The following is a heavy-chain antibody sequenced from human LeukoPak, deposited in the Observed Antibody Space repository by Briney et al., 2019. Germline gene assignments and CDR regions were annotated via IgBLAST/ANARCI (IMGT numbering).Heavy chain of an antibody. V-gene: IGHV3-7*01. CDR1: GFTFSTYP. CDR3: ARVGLGITIFGVVKNAFDI. D-gene: IGHD3-3*01. CDR2: IKQDGSEK. J-gene: IGHJ3*02. Sequence: GGSLRLSCAASGFTFSTYPMNWVCQAPGKGLEWVANIKQDGSEKYYVDSVKGRFTISRDNAKNSLYLQMNSLRAEDTAVYYCARVGLGITIFGVVKNAFDIWGQGTMVTVSS.